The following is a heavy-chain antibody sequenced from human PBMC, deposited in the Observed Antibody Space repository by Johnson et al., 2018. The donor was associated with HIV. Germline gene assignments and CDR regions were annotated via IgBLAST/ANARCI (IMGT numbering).Heavy chain of an antibody. Sequence: QVQLVESGGGVVQPGRSLRLSCAASGLVSPSVPILFTGAARPPGPRQGGLQWVAVISYDGSNKFYTASVKGRFTFSRDNSKNTVYLQMNSLRVDDTALYYCARAPKQGFRDFAGGAFDVWGQGTMVTVSS. J-gene: IGHJ3*01. D-gene: IGHD2-21*02. CDR1: GLVSPSVPIL. CDR2: ISYDGSNK. CDR3: ARAPKQGFRDFAGGAFDV. V-gene: IGHV3-30*04.